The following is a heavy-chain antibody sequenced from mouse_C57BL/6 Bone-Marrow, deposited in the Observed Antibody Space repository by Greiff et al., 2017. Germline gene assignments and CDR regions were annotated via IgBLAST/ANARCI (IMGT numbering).Heavy chain of an antibody. V-gene: IGHV6-6*01. CDR1: GFTFSDAW. D-gene: IGHD2-1*01. Sequence: EVKVEESGGGLVQPGGSMKLSCAVSGFTFSDAWMDWVRQSPEKGLEWVAEIRNKANNHATYYAESVKGRFTISRDDSKSSVYLQMNRLRAEDTGIYYCTGGNYVRFAYWGQGTLVTVSA. J-gene: IGHJ3*01. CDR3: TGGNYVRFAY. CDR2: IRNKANNHAT.